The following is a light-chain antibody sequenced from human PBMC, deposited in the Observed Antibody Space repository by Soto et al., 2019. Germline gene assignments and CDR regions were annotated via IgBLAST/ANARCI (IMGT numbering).Light chain of an antibody. J-gene: IGKJ5*01. V-gene: IGKV3-11*01. CDR2: DAS. Sequence: EIVLTQSPATLSLSPGERATLSCRASQSVSSYLAWYQQKSGQAPRLLIYDASNRATGIPARFSGSRSGTDFTLTISSLEPEDFAVYYCQQRSNWPAITFGQGTRLEIK. CDR3: QQRSNWPAIT. CDR1: QSVSSY.